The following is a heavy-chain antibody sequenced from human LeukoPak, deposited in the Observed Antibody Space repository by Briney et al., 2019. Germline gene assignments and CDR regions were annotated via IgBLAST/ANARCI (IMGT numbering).Heavy chain of an antibody. Sequence: SETLSLTCSVSGGSIKSSTYYWGWIRQPPGKGLEWIGSIYYSGSTYYNTSLKSRVTISVDTSKNQFSLKLSSVTAADTAVYYCARMVRAAGYYYYYYMDVWGKGTTVTVSS. CDR2: IYYSGST. CDR1: GGSIKSSTYY. CDR3: ARMVRAAGYYYYYYMDV. J-gene: IGHJ6*03. D-gene: IGHD6-13*01. V-gene: IGHV4-39*01.